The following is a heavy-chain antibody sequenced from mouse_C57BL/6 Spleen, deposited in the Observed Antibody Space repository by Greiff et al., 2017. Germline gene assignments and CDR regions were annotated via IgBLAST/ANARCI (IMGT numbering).Heavy chain of an antibody. CDR2: IYPGDGDT. CDR3: ASPRAYDYDGKDYYAMDY. CDR1: GYAFSSYW. Sequence: VQLQQSGASVKISCKASGYAFSSYWMNWVKQRPGKGLEWIGQIYPGDGDTNYNGKCKGKATLTADKSASTAYMQLSSLTSEASAVYFCASPRAYDYDGKDYYAMDYWGQGTSVTVSS. D-gene: IGHD2-4*01. J-gene: IGHJ4*01. V-gene: IGHV1-80*01.